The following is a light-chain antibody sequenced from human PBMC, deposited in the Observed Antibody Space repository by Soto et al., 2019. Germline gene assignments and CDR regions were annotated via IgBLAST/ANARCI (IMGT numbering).Light chain of an antibody. V-gene: IGKV3-20*01. J-gene: IGKJ4*01. CDR2: GAS. CDR1: QSVSSSY. CDR3: QQYNRYWLT. Sequence: DIVLTQSPGTLSLSPGERGTLSCRASQSVSSSYLACDQQKPAQAPRLIIYGASTRAHGIPDRFSGGGSGTDFTLTISSLQPDDFATYYCQQYNRYWLTFGGGTKVDIK.